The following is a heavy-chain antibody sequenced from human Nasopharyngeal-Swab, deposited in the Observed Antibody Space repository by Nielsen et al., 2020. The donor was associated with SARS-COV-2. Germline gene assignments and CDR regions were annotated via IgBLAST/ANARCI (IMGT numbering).Heavy chain of an antibody. CDR3: AAYCSSTSCYMAIDY. V-gene: IGHV4-31*09. CDR2: IYYSGST. CDR1: GGSISSGGYY. Sequence: SETLSLTCTVSGGSISSGGYYWSWIRQHPGKGLEWIGYIYYSGSTYYNPSLKSRVTISVDKSKNQFSLKLSSVTAADTAVYYCAAYCSSTSCYMAIDYWGQGTLVTVSS. J-gene: IGHJ4*02. D-gene: IGHD2-2*02.